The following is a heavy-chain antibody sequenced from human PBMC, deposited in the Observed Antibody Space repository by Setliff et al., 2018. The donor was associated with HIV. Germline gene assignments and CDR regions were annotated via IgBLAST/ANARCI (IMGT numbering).Heavy chain of an antibody. J-gene: IGHJ3*02. CDR3: ARQHYFDSGGLGAFDI. V-gene: IGHV1-18*01. CDR2: INTYNDNT. D-gene: IGHD3-22*01. CDR1: GYTFTTYG. Sequence: GASVKVSCKASGYTFTTYGINWVRQAPGQGLEWMGWINTYNDNTNYAQNLQGRVTLTTDTSTSTAYMELRSLRSDDTAVYYCARQHYFDSGGLGAFDIWGQGTMVTV.